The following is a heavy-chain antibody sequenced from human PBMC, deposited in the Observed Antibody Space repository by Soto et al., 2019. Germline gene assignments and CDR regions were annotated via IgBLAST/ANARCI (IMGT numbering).Heavy chain of an antibody. CDR2: IKSKTDGGTT. D-gene: IGHD1-7*01. CDR3: TTDLAWNYPGYYYSYMDV. CDR1: GFTFSNAW. Sequence: EVQLVESGGGLVKPGGSLRLSCAASGFTFSNAWMSWVRQAPGKGLEWVGRIKSKTDGGTTDYAAPVKGRFTISRDDSKNTLYLQMNSLKTEDTAVYYCTTDLAWNYPGYYYSYMDVWGKGTTVTVSS. J-gene: IGHJ6*03. V-gene: IGHV3-15*01.